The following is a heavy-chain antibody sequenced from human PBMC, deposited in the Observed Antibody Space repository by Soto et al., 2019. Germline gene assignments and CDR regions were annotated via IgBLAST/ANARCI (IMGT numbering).Heavy chain of an antibody. CDR3: AKDLQSYGDYDYYCYGMDV. V-gene: IGHV3-30*18. D-gene: IGHD4-17*01. J-gene: IGHJ6*02. CDR2: ISYDGTNK. Sequence: QVQLVESGGGEVQPGRSLTISCAASGFTFSTYGMHWVRQTPGKGLEWVAVISYDGTNKFYSDSVKGRFTISSDNFRNTQGLEMIDLRADDTAVYSCAKDLQSYGDYDYYCYGMDVWGLGTRVTVSS. CDR1: GFTFSTYG.